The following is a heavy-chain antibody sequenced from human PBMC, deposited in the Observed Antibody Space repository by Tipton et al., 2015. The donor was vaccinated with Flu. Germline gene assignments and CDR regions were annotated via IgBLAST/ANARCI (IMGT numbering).Heavy chain of an antibody. CDR3: ARDVYSSGWYGGLSGSWFDP. CDR1: GASISSYY. D-gene: IGHD6-19*01. CDR2: IFHSGTT. J-gene: IGHJ5*02. Sequence: TLSLTCTVSGASISSYYWTWIRQTPGKGLEWIGYIFHSGTTKYNPSLKSRVTISVDMSKNQFSLKLSSLIAADTAVYYCARDVYSSGWYGGLSGSWFDPWGQGTLVTVSS. V-gene: IGHV4-59*01.